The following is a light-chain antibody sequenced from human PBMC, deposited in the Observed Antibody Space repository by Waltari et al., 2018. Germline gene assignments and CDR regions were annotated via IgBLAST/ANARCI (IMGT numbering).Light chain of an antibody. J-gene: IGLJ3*02. CDR1: SLRTSY. CDR2: GKD. V-gene: IGLV3-19*01. CDR3: SSRNGRANQVV. Sequence: SSELTQDPAVSVALGQPVRITCPGYSLRTSYASWYQLKPGQAPVLVIYGKDKRPSGIPDRISGYSSGATSSLTITGAQAEDEADYYCSSRNGRANQVVFAGGTKVTVL.